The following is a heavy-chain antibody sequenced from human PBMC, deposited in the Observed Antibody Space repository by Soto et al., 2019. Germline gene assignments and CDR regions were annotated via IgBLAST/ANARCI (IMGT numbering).Heavy chain of an antibody. J-gene: IGHJ3*02. Sequence: LWESLKISCKASGYSFTSYWIAWVRQMPGKGLEWMGIIYPGDSDTRYSPSFQGQVSADKSISTAYLQWSSLKASDTAMSYCARPRFNALDIWGQGTMVTVSS. D-gene: IGHD3-10*01. CDR1: GYSFTSYW. V-gene: IGHV5-51*01. CDR3: ARPRFNALDI. CDR2: IYPGDSDT.